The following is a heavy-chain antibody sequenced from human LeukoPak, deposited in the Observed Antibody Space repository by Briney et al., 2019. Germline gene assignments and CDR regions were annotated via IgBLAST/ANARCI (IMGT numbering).Heavy chain of an antibody. CDR1: GGSISISSYY. D-gene: IGHD2/OR15-2a*01. V-gene: IGHV4-39*01. J-gene: IGHJ3*02. CDR2: IYYLGST. Sequence: SETLSLTCTVSGGSISISSYYWGWVRQPPGKGLEWIGSIYYLGSTYYIPSLKSRVTISVDTSKNQFSLKLNSVTAADTSVYYCARTRTTSHDAFDIWGQGTMVTVSS. CDR3: ARTRTTSHDAFDI.